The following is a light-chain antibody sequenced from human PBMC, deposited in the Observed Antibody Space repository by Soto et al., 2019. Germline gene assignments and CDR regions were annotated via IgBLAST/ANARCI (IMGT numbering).Light chain of an antibody. CDR3: VLYMGSGIWV. V-gene: IGLV8-61*01. J-gene: IGLJ3*02. CDR2: STI. Sequence: QAVVTQEPSFSVSPGGTVTLTCGLSSGSVSSTYYPSWYQQTPGQAPRTLIYSTITRSSGVPDRFSGSIIGSKAALTITGAQADDEADYYCVLYMGSGIWVFGGGTQLTVL. CDR1: SGSVSSTYY.